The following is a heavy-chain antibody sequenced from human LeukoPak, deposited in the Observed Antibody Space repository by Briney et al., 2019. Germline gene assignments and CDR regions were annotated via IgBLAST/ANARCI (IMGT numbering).Heavy chain of an antibody. CDR3: ATTVTTRSPYYFDY. Sequence: GESLKISCKGSGYSFSSYWIARVRQMPGKGLEWMGRIDPSDSYTNYSPSFQGHVTISADKSISTAYLQWSSLKASDTAMYYCATTVTTRSPYYFDYWGQGTLVTVSS. V-gene: IGHV5-10-1*01. D-gene: IGHD4-17*01. J-gene: IGHJ4*02. CDR2: IDPSDSYT. CDR1: GYSFSSYW.